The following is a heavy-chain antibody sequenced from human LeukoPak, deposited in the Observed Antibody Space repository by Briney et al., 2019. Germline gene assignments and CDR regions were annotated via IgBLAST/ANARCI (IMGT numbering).Heavy chain of an antibody. D-gene: IGHD3-16*01. CDR2: IRSKANSYAT. J-gene: IGHJ4*02. V-gene: IGHV3-73*01. Sequence: GGSLRFSCAASGFTFSGSAMHWVRQASGQGLEWVVRIRSKANSYATAYDASVIGRFTISRDDPKNTAYLQMNSLKTEDTAVYYCTRPSAGGLDYWGQGTLVTVSS. CDR3: TRPSAGGLDY. CDR1: GFTFSGSA.